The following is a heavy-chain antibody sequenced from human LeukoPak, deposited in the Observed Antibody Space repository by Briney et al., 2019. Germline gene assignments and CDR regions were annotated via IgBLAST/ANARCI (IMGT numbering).Heavy chain of an antibody. D-gene: IGHD5-18*01. CDR3: ARGGPGGYSYGYGFYYYYGMDV. CDR1: GGSISSYY. V-gene: IGHV4-59*01. J-gene: IGHJ6*02. Sequence: RASETLSLTCTVSGGSISSYYGSWIRQPPGKGLEWIGYIYYSGSTNYNPSLKSRVTISVDTSKNQFSLKLSSVTAADTAVYYCARGGPGGYSYGYGFYYYYGMDVWGQGTTVTVSS. CDR2: IYYSGST.